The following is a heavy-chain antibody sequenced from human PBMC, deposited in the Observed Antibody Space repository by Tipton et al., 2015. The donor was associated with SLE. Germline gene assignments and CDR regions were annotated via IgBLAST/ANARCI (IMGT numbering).Heavy chain of an antibody. CDR3: ARTQYTFGGVIAPFDY. Sequence: TLSLTCAVYGGSFSGYYWSWIRQPPGKGLEWIGEINHSGSTNYNLSLKSRVTISVDTSKNQFSLKLSSVTAADTAVYYCARTQYTFGGVIAPFDYWGQGTLVTVSS. CDR2: INHSGST. J-gene: IGHJ4*02. V-gene: IGHV4-34*01. CDR1: GGSFSGYY. D-gene: IGHD3-16*02.